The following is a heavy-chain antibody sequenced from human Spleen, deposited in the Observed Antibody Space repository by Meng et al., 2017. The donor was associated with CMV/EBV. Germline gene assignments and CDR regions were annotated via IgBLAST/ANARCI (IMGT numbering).Heavy chain of an antibody. CDR2: INPSAGTV. J-gene: IGHJ4*02. D-gene: IGHD2-15*01. CDR3: ARDRGGFCSGDSCYPANYFDH. V-gene: IGHV1-46*01. Sequence: ASVKVSCKASGYTFTSYYVHWVRQAPGQGLEWMGIINPSAGTVSYAQKFQGRVTTTGDTSTSTVYMELSSLRSDDTAVYFCARDRGGFCSGDSCYPANYFDHWGQGTLVTVSS. CDR1: GYTFTSYY.